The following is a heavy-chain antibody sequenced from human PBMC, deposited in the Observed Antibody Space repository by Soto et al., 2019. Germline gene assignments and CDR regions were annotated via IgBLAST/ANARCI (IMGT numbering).Heavy chain of an antibody. CDR1: GFTFSSYE. D-gene: IGHD2-15*01. Sequence: VQLVESGGGVVQPGRSLRLSCAASGFTFSSYEMNWVRQAPGKGLEWVSYISSSGSTIYYADSVKGRFTISRDNAKNSLYLQMNSLRAEDTAVYYCARVAATDNYYYGMDVWGQGTTVTVSS. V-gene: IGHV3-48*03. CDR2: ISSSGSTI. J-gene: IGHJ6*02. CDR3: ARVAATDNYYYGMDV.